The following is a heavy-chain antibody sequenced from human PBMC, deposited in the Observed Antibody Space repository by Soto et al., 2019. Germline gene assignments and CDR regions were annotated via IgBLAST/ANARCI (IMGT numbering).Heavy chain of an antibody. CDR3: ARATYYYDSSGYYWDVMDV. Sequence: EVQLVESGGGLVKPGGSLRLSCAASGFTFSSYSMNWVRQAPGKGLEWVSSISSSSSYIYYADSVKGRFTISRDNAKNSLYLQMNSLRAEDTAVYYCARATYYYDSSGYYWDVMDVWGQGTTVTVSS. CDR1: GFTFSSYS. D-gene: IGHD3-22*01. J-gene: IGHJ6*02. V-gene: IGHV3-21*01. CDR2: ISSSSSYI.